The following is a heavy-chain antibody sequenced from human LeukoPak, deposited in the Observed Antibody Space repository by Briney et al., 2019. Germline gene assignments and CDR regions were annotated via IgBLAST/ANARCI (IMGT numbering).Heavy chain of an antibody. CDR1: GFIFTNFF. J-gene: IGHJ4*02. V-gene: IGHV3-7*03. D-gene: IGHD4/OR15-4a*01. CDR3: TRRAGAYSHPYDY. CDR2: IKEDGSEK. Sequence: GGSLRLSCAASGFIFTNFFMGWVRQAPGKGLEWVGNIKEDGSEKYYVDSVRGRFTISRDNAKNSLYLQMDSLRAEDTAVYYCTRRAGAYSHPYDYWGQGTLVTVSS.